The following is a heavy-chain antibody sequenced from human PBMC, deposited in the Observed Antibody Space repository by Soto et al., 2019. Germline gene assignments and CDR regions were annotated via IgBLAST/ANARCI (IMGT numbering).Heavy chain of an antibody. CDR1: GFTFSSHA. V-gene: IGHV3-23*01. CDR2: ISGNGGST. D-gene: IGHD3-3*01. Sequence: VQLLESGGGLVQPGGSLRLSCTASGFTFSSHAMTWVRQAPGKGLDWVSGISGNGGSTYHADSVKGRFTISRDNSKNTLYLQMNSLTVEDTAVYYCAKSAYDHYWNLYYNGGQLDYWGQGILVTVSS. CDR3: AKSAYDHYWNLYYNGGQLDY. J-gene: IGHJ4*02.